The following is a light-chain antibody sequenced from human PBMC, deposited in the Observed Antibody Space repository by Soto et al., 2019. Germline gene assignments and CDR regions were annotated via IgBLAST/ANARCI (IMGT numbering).Light chain of an antibody. CDR3: QQYYSYPWT. J-gene: IGKJ1*01. Sequence: ILRPQYKSSFSASTGDRVTITCRASQGISSYLAWYQQKPGKAPKLLIYAASTLQSGVPSRFSGSGSGTDFTLTISCLQSEDFATYYCQQYYSYPWTFGQGTKVDIK. V-gene: IGKV1-8*01. CDR2: AAS. CDR1: QGISSY.